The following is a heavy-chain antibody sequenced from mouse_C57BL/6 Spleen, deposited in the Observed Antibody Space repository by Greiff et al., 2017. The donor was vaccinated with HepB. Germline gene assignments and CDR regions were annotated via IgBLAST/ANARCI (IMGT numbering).Heavy chain of an antibody. CDR2: IDPSDSYT. CDR1: GYTFTSYW. J-gene: IGHJ3*01. D-gene: IGHD2-3*01. CDR3: ARPSYEDAFAY. Sequence: QVQLQQSGAELVMPGASVKLSCKASGYTFTSYWMHWVKQRPGQGLEWIGEIDPSDSYTNYNQKFKGKSTLTVDKSSSTAYMQLSSLTSEDSAVYYCARPSYEDAFAYWGQGTLVTVSA. V-gene: IGHV1-69*01.